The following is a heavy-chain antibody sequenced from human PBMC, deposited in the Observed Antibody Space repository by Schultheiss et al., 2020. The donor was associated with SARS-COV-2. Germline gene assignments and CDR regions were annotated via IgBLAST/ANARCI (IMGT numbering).Heavy chain of an antibody. V-gene: IGHV3-53*04. CDR2: IYSGGST. D-gene: IGHD3-22*01. CDR3: AREYDSSGYYYYFDS. CDR1: GFTVSSNY. Sequence: GESLKISCAASGFTVSSNYMSWVRQAPGKGLEWVSVIYSGGSTYYADSVKGRFTISRHNSKNTLYPQMNSLRAEDTAVYYCAREYDSSGYYYYFDSWGQGTLVTVSS. J-gene: IGHJ4*02.